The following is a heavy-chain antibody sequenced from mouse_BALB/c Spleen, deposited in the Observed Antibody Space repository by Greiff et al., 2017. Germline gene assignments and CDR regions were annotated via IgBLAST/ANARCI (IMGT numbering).Heavy chain of an antibody. CDR1: GFTFNTYA. D-gene: IGHD2-1*01. V-gene: IGHV10-1*02. J-gene: IGHJ4*01. Sequence: EVQGVESGGGLVQPKGSLKLSCAASGFTFNTYAMNWVRQAPGKGLEWVARIRSKSNNYATYYADSVKDRFTISRDDSQSMLYLQMNNLKTEDTAMYYCVGGNHAMDYWGQGTSVTVSS. CDR3: VGGNHAMDY. CDR2: IRSKSNNYAT.